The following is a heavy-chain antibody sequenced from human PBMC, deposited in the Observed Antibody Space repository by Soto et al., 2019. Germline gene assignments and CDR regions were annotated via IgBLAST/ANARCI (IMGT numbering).Heavy chain of an antibody. D-gene: IGHD1-1*01. J-gene: IGHJ6*03. V-gene: IGHV1-8*01. Sequence: ASVKVSCKASGYTFTSYDINWVRQATGQGLEWMGWMNPNSGNTGYAQKFRGRVTMTRNTSISTAYMELSSLRSEDTAVYCCARAYNGIFYYYYYMDVWGKGTTVTVSS. CDR1: GYTFTSYD. CDR3: ARAYNGIFYYYYYMDV. CDR2: MNPNSGNT.